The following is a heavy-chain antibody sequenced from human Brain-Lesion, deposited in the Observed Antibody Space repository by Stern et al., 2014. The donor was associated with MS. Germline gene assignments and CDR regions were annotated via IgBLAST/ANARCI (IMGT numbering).Heavy chain of an antibody. Sequence: QVQLVESGPGLVKPSQTLSLSCTVSGGSISSGGYYWSWIRQPAGKGLEWIGRIFNSGSTSYNPPPQSRVTISNNTSKNQSSLRLNPMTAADTAVYYCARGRVVPGFQYYATDVWGQGTTVIVSS. CDR2: IFNSGST. D-gene: IGHD2-2*01. V-gene: IGHV4-61*02. J-gene: IGHJ6*02. CDR1: GGSISSGGYY. CDR3: ARGRVVPGFQYYATDV.